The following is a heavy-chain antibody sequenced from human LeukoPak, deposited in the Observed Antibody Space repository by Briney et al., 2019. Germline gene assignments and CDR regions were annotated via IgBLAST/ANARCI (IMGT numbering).Heavy chain of an antibody. CDR3: ARITMSRFDP. CDR2: IDGDESAT. V-gene: IGHV3-74*01. Sequence: GGSLRLSCAASGFTFRSHWMHWVRQAPGKGLIWVSLIDGDESATYYGDSVKGRFTISRDNSKNTLYLQMNSLGAEDTAVYYCARITMSRFDPWGQGTLVTVS. CDR1: GFTFRSHW. D-gene: IGHD3-10*02. J-gene: IGHJ5*02.